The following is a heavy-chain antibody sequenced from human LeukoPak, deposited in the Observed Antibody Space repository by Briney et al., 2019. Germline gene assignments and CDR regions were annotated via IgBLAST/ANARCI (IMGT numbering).Heavy chain of an antibody. CDR2: IIPIFGTA. CDR3: ARGPAAINGDWFDP. V-gene: IGHV1-69*13. CDR1: GYTFTSYG. D-gene: IGHD2-2*01. Sequence: ASVKVSCKASGYTFTSYGISWVRQAPGQGLEWMGGIIPIFGTANYAQKFQGRVTITADESTSTAYMELSSLRSEDTAVYYCARGPAAINGDWFDPWGQGTLVTVSS. J-gene: IGHJ5*02.